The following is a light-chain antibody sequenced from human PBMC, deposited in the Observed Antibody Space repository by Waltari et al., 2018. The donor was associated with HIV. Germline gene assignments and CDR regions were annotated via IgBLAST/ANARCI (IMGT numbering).Light chain of an antibody. V-gene: IGLV2-14*01. Sequence: QSALTQPASVSGSPGQSITISCTGTSSDVGGYNYVSWYQQHPGTAPKLVSYAVTMRPSGGSSRFSGSKSGNTCSLTIAGLQAEDEAAYYCNSYTSSSTLGVFGGGTKLTGL. CDR1: SSDVGGYNY. CDR3: NSYTSSSTLGV. CDR2: AVT. J-gene: IGLJ2*01.